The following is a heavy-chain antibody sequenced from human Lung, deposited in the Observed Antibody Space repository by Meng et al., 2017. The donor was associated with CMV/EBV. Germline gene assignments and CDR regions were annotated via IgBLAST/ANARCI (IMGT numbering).Heavy chain of an antibody. J-gene: IGHJ4*02. D-gene: IGHD2-2*01. CDR3: ARPPVSEDILVVPADNY. V-gene: IGHV1-2*02. Sequence: ASVKVSXNASGYTFTGYYMLWVRQAPGQGLEWMGWINPNSGGTNYAQKFQGRVTMTRDTSISTAYMELSRLRSDDTAVYYCARPPVSEDILVVPADNYWGQGXLVTVSS. CDR1: GYTFTGYY. CDR2: INPNSGGT.